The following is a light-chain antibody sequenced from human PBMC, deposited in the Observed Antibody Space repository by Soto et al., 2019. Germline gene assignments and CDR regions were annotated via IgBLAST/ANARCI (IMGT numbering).Light chain of an antibody. CDR2: SNS. J-gene: IGLJ1*01. CDR1: SSNIGARYA. V-gene: IGLV1-40*01. Sequence: QSVLTQPPSVSGAPGQRVTISCTGSSSNIGARYAVHWYQQLPGTAPKLLISSNSNRPSGVPDRFSGSKSGTSASLAITGLQAEDEADYYCQSYDNTLSGFVFGTGTKVTVL. CDR3: QSYDNTLSGFV.